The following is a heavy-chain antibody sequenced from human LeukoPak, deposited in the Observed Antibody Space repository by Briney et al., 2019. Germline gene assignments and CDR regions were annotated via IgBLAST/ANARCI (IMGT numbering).Heavy chain of an antibody. CDR3: AREFYISWFDP. D-gene: IGHD2/OR15-2a*01. V-gene: IGHV4-61*02. J-gene: IGHJ5*02. CDR1: GGSISSGSYY. Sequence: PSQTLSLTCTVSGGSISSGSYYWCWIRQPAGTCLERIGPIYTRGRTNYNPPLKRRVTISVDSSNNHFSLRLSSVPAADTAVYYCAREFYISWFDPWGQGTLVTVSS. CDR2: IYTRGRT.